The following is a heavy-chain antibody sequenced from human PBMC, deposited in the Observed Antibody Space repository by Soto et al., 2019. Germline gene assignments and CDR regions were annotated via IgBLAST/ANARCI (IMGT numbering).Heavy chain of an antibody. CDR2: IIPIFGTA. CDR1: GGTFSSYA. J-gene: IGHJ4*02. D-gene: IGHD6-13*01. Sequence: QVQLVQSGAEVKKPGSSVKVSCKASGGTFSSYAISWVRQAPGQGLEWMGGIIPIFGTANHAQKFQGRVTITADEYRSTAYMELSSLRSEDTVVCYCARGVRQLVSEYYFDYWGQGTLVTVSS. CDR3: ARGVRQLVSEYYFDY. V-gene: IGHV1-69*01.